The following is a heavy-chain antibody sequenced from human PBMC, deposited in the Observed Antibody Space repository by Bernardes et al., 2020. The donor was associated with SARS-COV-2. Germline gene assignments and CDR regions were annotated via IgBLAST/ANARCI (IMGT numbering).Heavy chain of an antibody. CDR2: IGTAGDT. D-gene: IGHD6-13*01. J-gene: IGHJ3*01. CDR1: GFAFSSHD. V-gene: IGHV3-13*04. Sequence: GGSLRLSCVASGFAFSSHDMHWVRQVPGTGLEWVSAIGTAGDTHYPGSVKGRFTISRENAKNTLSLLMNSLTAGDTAVYYCARGSGYRPFDFWGQGTMVSVSS. CDR3: ARGSGYRPFDF.